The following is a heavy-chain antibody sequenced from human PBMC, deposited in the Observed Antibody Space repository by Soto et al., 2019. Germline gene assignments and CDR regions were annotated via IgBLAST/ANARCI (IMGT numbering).Heavy chain of an antibody. D-gene: IGHD4-17*01. CDR3: VHGDYVYFDY. Sequence: SETLSLTCTVSGGSISSSSYYWGWIRQPPGKGLEWIGSIYYSGSTYYNPSLKSRVTISVDTSKNQFSLKLSSVTAADTAVYYCVHGDYVYFDYWGQGTLVTVSS. CDR2: IYYSGST. J-gene: IGHJ4*02. CDR1: GGSISSSSYY. V-gene: IGHV4-39*01.